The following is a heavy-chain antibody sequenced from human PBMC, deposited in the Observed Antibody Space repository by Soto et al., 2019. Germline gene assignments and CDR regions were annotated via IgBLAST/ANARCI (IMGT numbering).Heavy chain of an antibody. CDR2: IDPSDSYT. D-gene: IGHD2-2*01. CDR3: ARLPVSALRGREDY. CDR1: GYIFTKYW. Sequence: PGESLKISCEGSGYIFTKYWISWVRQMPGKGLEWMGRIDPSDSYTNYSPSFQGTVSISVDTSTSTAYLQWGSLKASDTAMYYCARLPVSALRGREDYWGQGTLVTVSS. V-gene: IGHV5-10-1*01. J-gene: IGHJ4*02.